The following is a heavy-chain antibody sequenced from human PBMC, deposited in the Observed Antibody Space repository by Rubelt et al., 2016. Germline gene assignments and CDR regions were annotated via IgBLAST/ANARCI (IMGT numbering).Heavy chain of an antibody. D-gene: IGHD6-19*01. V-gene: IGHV4-38-2*02. CDR1: GYSISSGYY. CDR3: ARDHSSGWYLEGFFDY. Sequence: QVQLQESGPGLVKPSETLSLTCTVSGYSISSGYYWGWIRQPPGKGLAWIGSIYHRGSPYYNPSLKSRVTISVDTSKNQFSLKLSSVTAADTAVYYCARDHSSGWYLEGFFDYWGQGTLVTVSS. CDR2: IYHRGSP. J-gene: IGHJ4*02.